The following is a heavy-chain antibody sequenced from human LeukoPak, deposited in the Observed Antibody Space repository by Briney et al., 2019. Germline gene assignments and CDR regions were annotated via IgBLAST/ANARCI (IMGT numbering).Heavy chain of an antibody. CDR1: GGSISSYY. CDR3: ARGILI. D-gene: IGHD2-15*01. CDR2: IYYSGST. V-gene: IGHV4-59*08. Sequence: PSETLSLTCTVSGGSISSYYWSWIRQPPGKGLEWIGYIYYSGSTSYNPSLKSRATISVDTSKNQFSLKVSSVSAADTAVYFCARGILIWSQGTLVTVSS. J-gene: IGHJ1*01.